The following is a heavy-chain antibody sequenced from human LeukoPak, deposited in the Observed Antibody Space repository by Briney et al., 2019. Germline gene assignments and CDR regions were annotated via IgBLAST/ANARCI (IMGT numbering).Heavy chain of an antibody. J-gene: IGHJ4*02. Sequence: GGSLRLSCAASGFTFSSYAMHWVRQAPGKGLEWVAVVSYDGSNKYYADSVKGRFTISRDNSKNTLYLQMNSLRAEDTAVYYCARELNTVTALDYWGQGTLVTVSS. CDR1: GFTFSSYA. V-gene: IGHV3-30-3*01. D-gene: IGHD4-17*01. CDR2: VSYDGSNK. CDR3: ARELNTVTALDY.